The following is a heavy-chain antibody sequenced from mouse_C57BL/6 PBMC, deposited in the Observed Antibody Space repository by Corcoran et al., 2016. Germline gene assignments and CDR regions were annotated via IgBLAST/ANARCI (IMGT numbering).Heavy chain of an antibody. CDR2: IYWDDDK. CDR3: ARSDYSNYGDFDY. CDR1: GFSLSTSGMG. J-gene: IGHJ2*01. V-gene: IGHV8-12*01. Sequence: QVTLKESGPGILQSSQTLSLTCSFSGFSLSTSGMGVSWIRQPSGKGLEWLAHIYWDDDKRYNPSLKSRLTISKDTSRNQVFLKITSVDTADTATYYCARSDYSNYGDFDYWRQGTTLTVSS. D-gene: IGHD2-5*01.